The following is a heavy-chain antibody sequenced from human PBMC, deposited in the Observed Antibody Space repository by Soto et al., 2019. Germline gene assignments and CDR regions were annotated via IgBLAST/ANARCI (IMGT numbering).Heavy chain of an antibody. CDR1: GFTVSSNY. V-gene: IGHV3-23*01. CDR2: ISGSGGST. J-gene: IGHJ4*02. Sequence: GGSLRLSCAASGFTVSSNYMSWVRQAPGKGLEWVSAISGSGGSTYYADSVKGRFTISRDNSKNTLYLQMNSLRAEDTAVYYCAKLSGYYYDSSGSYFDYWGQGTLVTISS. CDR3: AKLSGYYYDSSGSYFDY. D-gene: IGHD3-22*01.